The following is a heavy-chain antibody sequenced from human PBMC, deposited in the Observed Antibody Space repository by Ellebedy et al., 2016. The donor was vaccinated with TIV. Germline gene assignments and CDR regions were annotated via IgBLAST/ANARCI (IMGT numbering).Heavy chain of an antibody. CDR1: GFTFSSYA. Sequence: GESLKISXAASGFTFSSYAMHWVRQAPGKGLEWVAVISYDGSNKYYADSVKGRFTISRDNSKNTLYLQMNSLRAEDTAVYYCARDRRQWLVAYYFDYWGQGTLVTVSS. CDR2: ISYDGSNK. V-gene: IGHV3-30-3*01. D-gene: IGHD6-19*01. CDR3: ARDRRQWLVAYYFDY. J-gene: IGHJ4*02.